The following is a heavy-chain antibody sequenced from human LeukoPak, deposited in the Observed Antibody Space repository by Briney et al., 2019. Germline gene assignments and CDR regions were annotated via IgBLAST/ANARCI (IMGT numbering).Heavy chain of an antibody. V-gene: IGHV3-23*01. CDR1: GFTFSTYG. J-gene: IGHJ6*03. CDR3: AKDVATAMEYMDA. Sequence: GGSLRLSCAASGFTFSTYGMSWVRQAPGEGLEWVSTISGSGGSTYYADSVKGRFTISRDDSKNTLYLQMNSLKTEDTALYYCAKDVATAMEYMDAWGEGTTVIVSS. CDR2: ISGSGGST. D-gene: IGHD5-18*01.